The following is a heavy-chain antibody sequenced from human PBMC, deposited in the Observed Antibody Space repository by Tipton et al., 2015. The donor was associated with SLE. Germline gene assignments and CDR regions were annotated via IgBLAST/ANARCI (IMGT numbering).Heavy chain of an antibody. V-gene: IGHV4-34*01. Sequence: TLSLTCAVYGGSFSGYYWSWIRQPPGKGLEWIGEINHSGSTYYNPSLRSRVTISVATSKNQFSLRLSSVTAADTAVYYCARCSGYYGMDVWGHGTTVTVSS. J-gene: IGHJ6*02. D-gene: IGHD2-15*01. CDR2: INHSGST. CDR1: GGSFSGYY. CDR3: ARCSGYYGMDV.